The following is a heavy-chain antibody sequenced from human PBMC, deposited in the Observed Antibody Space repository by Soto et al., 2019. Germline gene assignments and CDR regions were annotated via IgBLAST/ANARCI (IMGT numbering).Heavy chain of an antibody. D-gene: IGHD3-10*01. CDR2: INAGNGNT. J-gene: IGHJ6*02. V-gene: IGHV1-3*01. CDR1: GYTFISYA. CDR3: ARKEGPPMVRGVIVGYYYGMDV. Sequence: GASVKVSCKASGYTFISYAMHWVRQAPGQRLEWMGWINAGNGNTKYSQKFQGRVTITRDTSASTAYMELRSLRSDDTAVYYCARKEGPPMVRGVIVGYYYGMDVWGQGTTVTVSS.